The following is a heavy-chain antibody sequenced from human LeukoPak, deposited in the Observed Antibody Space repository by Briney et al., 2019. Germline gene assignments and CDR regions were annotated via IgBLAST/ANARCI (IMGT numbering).Heavy chain of an antibody. V-gene: IGHV4-4*07. Sequence: PSETLSLTCTVSGVSISSYYWSWIRQPAGKGQEWIGHIYTSGSTNYNPSLTSRVTMPVDTYKNQFSLKLRSVTAADTAVYSCAREDSSGWGYFQHWGQGTLVTVSS. J-gene: IGHJ1*01. CDR1: GVSISSYY. CDR3: AREDSSGWGYFQH. D-gene: IGHD6-19*01. CDR2: IYTSGST.